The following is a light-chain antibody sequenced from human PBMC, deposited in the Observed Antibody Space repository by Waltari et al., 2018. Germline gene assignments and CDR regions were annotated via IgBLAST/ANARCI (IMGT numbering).Light chain of an antibody. V-gene: IGKV1-12*01. CDR3: QQSHYIPPT. CDR1: QGITSW. CDR2: AAS. Sequence: DIQMTQSPSSVSASLGDRVTITCRASQGITSWVSWYQQKPGRAPKLLIHAASSLQSGVPPRFSGSGSGTLFTRTISSLQPEDVATYYCQQSHYIPPTFGQGTKVEIK. J-gene: IGKJ1*01.